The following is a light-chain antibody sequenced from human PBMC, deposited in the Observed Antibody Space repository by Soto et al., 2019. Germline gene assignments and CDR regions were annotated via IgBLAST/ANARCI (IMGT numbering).Light chain of an antibody. V-gene: IGKV1-5*03. CDR3: QPYNSYSRT. CDR1: QSITTY. Sequence: DIQMTQSPSTLSASVGDRVTITCRASQSITTYLAWYQQKPGEAPKLLIYKASTLGSGVPSRFSGSGSGTEFTLTISSLQPDDFATYYCQPYNSYSRTFGQGTKVDIK. J-gene: IGKJ1*01. CDR2: KAS.